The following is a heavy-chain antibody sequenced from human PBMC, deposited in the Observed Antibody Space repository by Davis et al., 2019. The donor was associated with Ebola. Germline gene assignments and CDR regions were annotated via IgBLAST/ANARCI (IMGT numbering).Heavy chain of an antibody. Sequence: SVKVSCKASGGTFSSYAISWVRQAPGQALEWMGWITPFNGNTNYAQKFQDRVTITRDRSMSTAYMELSSLRSEDTAMYYCARDLGSYCSSTSCRGYWGQGTLVTVSS. CDR1: GGTFSSYA. J-gene: IGHJ4*02. V-gene: IGHV1-45*02. CDR2: ITPFNGNT. D-gene: IGHD2-2*01. CDR3: ARDLGSYCSSTSCRGY.